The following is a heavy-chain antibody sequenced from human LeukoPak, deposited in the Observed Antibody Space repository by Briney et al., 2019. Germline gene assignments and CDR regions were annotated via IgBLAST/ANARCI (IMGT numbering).Heavy chain of an antibody. CDR3: ARAADYYASGIFY. J-gene: IGHJ4*02. CDR2: INTDGSTT. D-gene: IGHD3-10*01. Sequence: PGGSLRLSCAASGFTFSNYWTHWVRQAPGKGLVWVSRINTDGSTTTYADSVKGRFTISRDNAKNTLYLQMNSLRAEDTAVYYCARAADYYASGIFYWGQGTPVTVSS. V-gene: IGHV3-74*01. CDR1: GFTFSNYW.